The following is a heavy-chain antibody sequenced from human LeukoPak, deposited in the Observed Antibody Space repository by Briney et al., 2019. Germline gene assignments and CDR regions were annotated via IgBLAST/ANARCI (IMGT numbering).Heavy chain of an antibody. CDR1: GFTVSSNY. J-gene: IGHJ4*02. CDR2: IKQDGSEK. Sequence: HPGGSLRLSCAASGFTVSSNYTNWVRQAPGKGLEWVANIKQDGSEKNYVDSVKGRFTISRDNAKNSLYLQMNNLRVEDTAMYYCAGGTGFIIKDWGQGTLVTVSS. CDR3: AGGTGFIIKD. V-gene: IGHV3-7*03. D-gene: IGHD3-9*01.